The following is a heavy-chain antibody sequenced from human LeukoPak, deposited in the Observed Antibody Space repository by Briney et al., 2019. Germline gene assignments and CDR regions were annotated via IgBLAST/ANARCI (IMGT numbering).Heavy chain of an antibody. CDR3: AREFRTTTWSCDAFDL. V-gene: IGHV1-2*02. CDR2: INPTSGAT. CDR1: GYTFTDYY. Sequence: GASVTVSCKASGYTFTDYYMHWVRQAPGQGLDWVGWINPTSGATNYAQKSQGRVTMTSDTSNNTSYMELSRLRSDDTAVYYCAREFRTTTWSCDAFDLWGEGTMVTVSS. J-gene: IGHJ3*01. D-gene: IGHD1/OR15-1a*01.